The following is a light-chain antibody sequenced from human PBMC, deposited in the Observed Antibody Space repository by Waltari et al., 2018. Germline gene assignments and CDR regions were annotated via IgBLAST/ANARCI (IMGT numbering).Light chain of an antibody. CDR1: QRITNW. CDR2: NAS. J-gene: IGKJ1*01. CDR3: QQYDNYWT. V-gene: IGKV1-5*03. Sequence: DIQMTQSPCTLSASVGDRVTITCRASQRITNWLAWYQQKPGKAPTLLIYNASNLESGVPSRFSGSVSGTEFTLTISSLQPDDFATYYCQQYDNYWTFGQGTKVEIK.